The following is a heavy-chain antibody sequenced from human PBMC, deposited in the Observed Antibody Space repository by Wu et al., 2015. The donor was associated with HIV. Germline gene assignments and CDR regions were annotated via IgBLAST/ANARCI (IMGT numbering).Heavy chain of an antibody. Sequence: QVPLVQSGAEVRKPGASVKVSCKVSGYTLSKLSMHWVRQTPGKGLEWMGGFDPKDGEIVYSQKFHDRLTITADGSTTTAYMELSNLKSEDTAVYFCTRSTFAGGSDTWYSFDKWGQGTLVTVSS. CDR1: GYTLSKLS. J-gene: IGHJ4*02. CDR3: TRSTFAGGSDTWYSFDK. V-gene: IGHV1-24*01. CDR2: FDPKDGEI. D-gene: IGHD2-15*01.